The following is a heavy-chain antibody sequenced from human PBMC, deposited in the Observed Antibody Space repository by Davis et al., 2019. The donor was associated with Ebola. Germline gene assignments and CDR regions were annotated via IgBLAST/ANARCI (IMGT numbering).Heavy chain of an antibody. CDR1: GFTFSSYG. CDR3: ARDYYGSGSHPGYGMDV. D-gene: IGHD3-10*01. V-gene: IGHV3-30*03. Sequence: PGGSLRLSCAASGFTFSSYGMHWVRQAPGKGLEWVAVISYDGSNKYYADSVKGRFTISRDNSKNTLYLQMNSLRAEDTAVYYCARDYYGSGSHPGYGMDVWGQGTTVTVSS. CDR2: ISYDGSNK. J-gene: IGHJ6*02.